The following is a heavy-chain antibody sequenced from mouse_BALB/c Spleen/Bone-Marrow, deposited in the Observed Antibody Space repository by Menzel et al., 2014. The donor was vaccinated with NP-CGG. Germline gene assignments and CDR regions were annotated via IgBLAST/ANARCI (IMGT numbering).Heavy chain of an antibody. J-gene: IGHJ4*01. V-gene: IGHV1-15*01. CDR2: IHPRSGGT. D-gene: IGHD2-3*01. CDR1: GYTFTDYE. Sequence: VQLQESGAELVRPGASVKLSCKALGYTFTDYEIHWAKQTPVHGLEWIGAIHPRSGGTAYNQKFKGKATLTADKSSSIACMELSSLTSEDSAVYYCTRDGDGYYPYTLDNWGQGTSVTVAS. CDR3: TRDGDGYYPYTLDN.